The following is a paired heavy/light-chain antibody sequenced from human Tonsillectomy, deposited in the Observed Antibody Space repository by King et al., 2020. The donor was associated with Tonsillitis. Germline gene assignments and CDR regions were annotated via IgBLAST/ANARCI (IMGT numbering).Heavy chain of an antibody. CDR2: ISDRGGST. J-gene: IGHJ6*02. D-gene: IGHD2-2*01. V-gene: IGHV3-23*01. CDR1: GFTFSSYA. CDR3: ARDREEYPYDYYYGLDV. Sequence: EVQLLESGGGLVQPGGSLRLSCAASGFTFSSYAVTWVRQAPGKGLEWVSTISDRGGSTYYADSVKGRFTISRDNSKNTLYLQMNSLRAEDTAVYFCARDREEYPYDYYYGLDVWGQGTTVTVSS.
Light chain of an antibody. CDR1: SSNIGAGYE. CDR2: GNS. CDR3: QSYDSSLSGYVV. J-gene: IGLJ2*01. Sequence: QSVLTQPPSVSGAPGQRVTISCTGSSSNIGAGYEVHWYQQLPGTAPKLLIYGNSNRPSGVPDRFSGYKSGTSASLAITGLQAEDEADYYCQSYDSSLSGYVVFGGGTKLTVL. V-gene: IGLV1-40*01.